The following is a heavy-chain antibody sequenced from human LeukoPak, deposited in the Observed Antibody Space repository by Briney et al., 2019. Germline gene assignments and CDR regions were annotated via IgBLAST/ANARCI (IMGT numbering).Heavy chain of an antibody. CDR1: GYTFTSYY. V-gene: IGHV1-46*01. D-gene: IGHD6-13*01. CDR2: INPSGGST. J-gene: IGHJ4*02. Sequence: ASVKVSCKASGYTFTSYYMHWVRQAPGQGLEWMGIINPSGGSTSYAQKFQGRVTMTRDTSTSTVYMELSSLRSEDTAVYYCARGSVPGIAAAAKDYWGQGTLVTVSS. CDR3: ARGSVPGIAAAAKDY.